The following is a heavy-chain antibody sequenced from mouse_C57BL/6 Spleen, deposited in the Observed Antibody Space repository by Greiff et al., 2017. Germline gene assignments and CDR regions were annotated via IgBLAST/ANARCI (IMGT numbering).Heavy chain of an antibody. CDR3: ARRGLNHDYAMDY. Sequence: QVQLQQPGAELVKPGASVKMSCKASGYTFTSYWITWVKQRSGQGLEWIGDIYPGSGSTNYNEKFKSKATLTVDTSSSTAYMQLSSLTSEDSAVYYGARRGLNHDYAMDYWGQGTSVTVSS. J-gene: IGHJ4*01. V-gene: IGHV1-55*01. CDR2: IYPGSGST. D-gene: IGHD2-2*01. CDR1: GYTFTSYW.